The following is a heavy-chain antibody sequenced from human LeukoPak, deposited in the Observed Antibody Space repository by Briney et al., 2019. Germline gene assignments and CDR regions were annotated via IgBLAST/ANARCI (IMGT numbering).Heavy chain of an antibody. D-gene: IGHD3-3*01. V-gene: IGHV3-43*02. CDR2: ISGVGGDT. CDR1: GFTFDDYA. CDR3: TKAIGGSGYYGVDY. J-gene: IGHJ4*02. Sequence: GGSLRLSCAASGFTFDDYAMHWVRQAPGKGLEWVSLISGVGGDTSYADSVKGRFTISRDNSKSSLYLQMNSLTTEDTALYYCTKAIGGSGYYGVDYWGQGTLVTVSS.